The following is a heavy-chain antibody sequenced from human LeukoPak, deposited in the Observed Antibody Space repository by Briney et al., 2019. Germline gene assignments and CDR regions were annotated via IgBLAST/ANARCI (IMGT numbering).Heavy chain of an antibody. CDR2: ISSSSSYI. CDR1: GFTVSSNY. D-gene: IGHD3-22*01. V-gene: IGHV3-21*01. CDR3: AARSLYYDSSAFRFDP. Sequence: GGSLRLSCAASGFTVSSNYMSWVRQAPGKGLEWVSSISSSSSYIYYADSVKGRFTISRDNAKNSLYLQMNSLRAEDTAVYYCAARSLYYDSSAFRFDPWGQGTLVTVSS. J-gene: IGHJ5*02.